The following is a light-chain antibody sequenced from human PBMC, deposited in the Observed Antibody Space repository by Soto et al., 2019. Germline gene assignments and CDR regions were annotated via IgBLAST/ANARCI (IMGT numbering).Light chain of an antibody. CDR3: HQYGKSPIYT. J-gene: IGKJ3*01. V-gene: IGKV3-20*01. CDR2: GAS. CDR1: QSVSSNY. Sequence: EVVLTQSPGTLSLSPGATATLSCRASQSVSSNYLAWFQQKPGQAPRLLIYGASNRATGIPDRFSGSGSGTDFTLTISRLEPEDFAVYYCHQYGKSPIYTFGHGTKVDFK.